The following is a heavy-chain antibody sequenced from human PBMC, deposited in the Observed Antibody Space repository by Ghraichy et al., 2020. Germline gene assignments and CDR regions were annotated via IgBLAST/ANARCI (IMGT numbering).Heavy chain of an antibody. CDR1: GFSFNTYE. D-gene: IGHD1-26*01. V-gene: IGHV3-30*03. CDR3: ARFFSGSSGAGFDL. Sequence: GGSLRLSCAASGFSFNTYEMHWVRQAPGKGLEWVTVISYDGSHKFYADSVKDRFTISRDNSKNTLYVEMNNLRGEDTGVYYCARFFSGSSGAGFDLWGQGPLVTVSS. CDR2: ISYDGSHK. J-gene: IGHJ4*02.